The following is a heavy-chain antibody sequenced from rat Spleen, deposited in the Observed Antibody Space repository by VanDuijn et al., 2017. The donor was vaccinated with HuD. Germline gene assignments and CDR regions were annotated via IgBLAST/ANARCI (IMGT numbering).Heavy chain of an antibody. D-gene: IGHD1-1*01. CDR2: IANTGGYT. Sequence: EVQLLESGGGLVQPGGSLKLSCVASGFTFNNYWMTWIRQAPGKGLEWVASIANTGGYTYYPDSVKGRFTISRDNAKSTLYLQMNSLRSEDTATYYWTRDSGGDWGQGVMVTVSS. V-gene: IGHV5-31*01. J-gene: IGHJ2*01. CDR3: TRDSGGD. CDR1: GFTFNNYW.